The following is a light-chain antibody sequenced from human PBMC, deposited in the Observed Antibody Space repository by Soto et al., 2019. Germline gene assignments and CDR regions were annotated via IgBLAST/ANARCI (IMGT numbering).Light chain of an antibody. CDR2: AAS. CDR3: QQSYSRPRT. CDR1: QSISRN. V-gene: IGKV1-39*01. J-gene: IGKJ1*01. Sequence: DIQMTQSPSSLSASVGDRVTITCRASQSISRNLNWYQEKPGKAPKLLIYAASSLQSGVPSRFSGSGSGTDFTLTISSLQPEDFATYFCQQSYSRPRTFGQGTKVDI.